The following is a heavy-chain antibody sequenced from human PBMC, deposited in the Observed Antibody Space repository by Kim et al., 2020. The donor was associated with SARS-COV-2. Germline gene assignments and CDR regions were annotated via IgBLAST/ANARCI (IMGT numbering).Heavy chain of an antibody. CDR3: AKNIAVTSFYYFDY. Sequence: GGSLRLSCAASGFPFQAYAMHWVRQTPGKGLEWVSGITWNSDTVDYADSVKGRFTISRDNAKNSLYLQMNSLRPEDTAFYFCAKNIAVTSFYYFDYWGQG. CDR1: GFPFQAYA. CDR2: ITWNSDTV. J-gene: IGHJ4*02. V-gene: IGHV3-9*01. D-gene: IGHD6-19*01.